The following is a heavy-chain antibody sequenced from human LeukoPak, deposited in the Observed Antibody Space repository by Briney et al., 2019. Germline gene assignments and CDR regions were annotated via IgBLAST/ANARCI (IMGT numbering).Heavy chain of an antibody. D-gene: IGHD3-10*01. CDR3: AKIPGADAFDI. J-gene: IGHJ3*02. CDR2: INQDGSEK. Sequence: GGSLRLSCAASGFTFNSYWMSWVRQAPGKGLEWVANINQDGSEKYYVHSVKGRFTISRDNAKNSLYLQMNSLRAEDTAVYYCAKIPGADAFDIWGQGTMVTASS. V-gene: IGHV3-7*03. CDR1: GFTFNSYW.